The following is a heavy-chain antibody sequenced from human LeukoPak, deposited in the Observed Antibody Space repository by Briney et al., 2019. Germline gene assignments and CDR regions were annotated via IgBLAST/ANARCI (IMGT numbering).Heavy chain of an antibody. D-gene: IGHD3-22*01. CDR3: ARSKRRITMIGDAFDI. CDR1: GGTFSSYA. V-gene: IGHV1-69*06. J-gene: IGHJ3*02. Sequence: SVKVSCKASGGTFSSYAISWVRQAPGQGLEWMGGIIPIFGTANYAQKFQGRVTITADKSTSTAYMELSSMRSEDTAVYYCARSKRRITMIGDAFDIWGQGTMVTVSS. CDR2: IIPIFGTA.